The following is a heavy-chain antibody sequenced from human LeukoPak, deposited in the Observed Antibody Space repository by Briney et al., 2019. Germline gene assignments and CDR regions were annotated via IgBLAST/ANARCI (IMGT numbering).Heavy chain of an antibody. CDR2: INKDGSDK. V-gene: IGHV3-7*01. J-gene: IGHJ4*02. CDR1: GFTFSSYW. D-gene: IGHD6-13*01. CDR3: ARLSTAVAGSDY. Sequence: GGSLRLSCSASGFTFSSYWMSWVRQAPGKGLEWVANINKDGSDKYYVDSVKGRFTISRDNAKNSLYLQMNSLRAEDTAVYYCARLSTAVAGSDYWGQGTLVTVSS.